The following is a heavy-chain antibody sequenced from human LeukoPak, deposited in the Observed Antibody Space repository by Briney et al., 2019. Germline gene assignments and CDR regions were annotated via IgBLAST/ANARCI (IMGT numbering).Heavy chain of an antibody. J-gene: IGHJ4*02. CDR3: VRSEGYTFGQYYFDC. D-gene: IGHD5-18*01. Sequence: GASVKVSCKASGYTFTSYYMHWVRQAPGQGLEWMGIINPSGDSTRYAQKFQGRVTMTRDTSTSTVYMELSSLKSDDTAVYYCVRSEGYTFGQYYFDCWGQGTLVTVSS. V-gene: IGHV1-46*01. CDR2: INPSGDST. CDR1: GYTFTSYY.